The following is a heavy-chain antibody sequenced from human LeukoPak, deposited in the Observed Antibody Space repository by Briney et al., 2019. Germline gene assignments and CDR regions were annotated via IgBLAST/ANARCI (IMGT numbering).Heavy chain of an antibody. CDR3: ALEYQLPGLDY. J-gene: IGHJ4*02. V-gene: IGHV1-69*05. CDR1: GGTFSSYA. D-gene: IGHD2-2*01. CDR2: IIPIFGTA. Sequence: GASVKVSCKASGGTFSSYAISWVRQAPGQGLEWMGGIIPIFGTANYAQKFQGRVTITTDESTSTAYMELSSLRSEDTAVYYCALEYQLPGLDYWGQGTLVTVSS.